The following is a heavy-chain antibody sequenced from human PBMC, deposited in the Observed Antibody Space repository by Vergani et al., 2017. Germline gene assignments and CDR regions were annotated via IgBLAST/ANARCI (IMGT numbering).Heavy chain of an antibody. D-gene: IGHD1-20*01. CDR3: ARAYGRYDWFDY. CDR1: GFTFSTYA. V-gene: IGHV3-23*01. J-gene: IGHJ4*01. CDR2: ISASGAPT. Sequence: EVQLLESGGGLVQPGGSLRLSCAASGFTFSTYAMTWARQAPGKGLEWVSGISASGAPTYYADSVKGRVTISRDNSKNTLYLQMNSLRVEDTAVYYCARAYGRYDWFDYWGQRTLVTVSS.